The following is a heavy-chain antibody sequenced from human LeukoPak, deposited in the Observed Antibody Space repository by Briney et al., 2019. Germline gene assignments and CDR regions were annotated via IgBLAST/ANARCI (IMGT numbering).Heavy chain of an antibody. CDR3: ARCRRARYNWNQYYWFDP. D-gene: IGHD1-20*01. CDR2: IIPILGIA. J-gene: IGHJ5*02. V-gene: IGHV1-69*04. Sequence: GAPVKVSCKASGGTFSSYAISWVRQAPGQGLEWMGRIIPILGIANYAQKFQGRVTITADKSTSTAYMELSSLRSEDTAVYYCARCRRARYNWNQYYWFDPWGQGTLVTVSS. CDR1: GGTFSSYA.